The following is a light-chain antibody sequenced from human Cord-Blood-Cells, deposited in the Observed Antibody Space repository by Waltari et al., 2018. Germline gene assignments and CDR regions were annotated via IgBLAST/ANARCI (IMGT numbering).Light chain of an antibody. V-gene: IGKV2D-29*01. CDR3: MQSIQLPYT. CDR2: EVS. Sequence: DIVMTQTPLSLSVTPGQPASISCKSSQSLLHSDGKTYLYWYLQKQGQHTQLLIYEVSXXXXXXXXXXXXXXSGXXFTLKISRVEAEDVVVYYCMQSIQLPYTFGQGTKLEIK. J-gene: IGKJ2*01. CDR1: QSLLHSDGKTY.